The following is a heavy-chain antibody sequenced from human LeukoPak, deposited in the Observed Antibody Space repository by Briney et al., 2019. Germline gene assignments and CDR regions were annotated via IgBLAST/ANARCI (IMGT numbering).Heavy chain of an antibody. CDR3: ARGGYCSSTSCYLGFDY. D-gene: IGHD2-2*03. CDR1: GGTFSSYA. CDR2: IIPIFGTA. J-gene: IGHJ4*02. Sequence: ASVKVSYKASGGTFSSYAISWVRQAPGQGLEWMGGIIPIFGTANYAQKFQGRVTITADESTSTAYMELSSLRSEDTAVYYCARGGYCSSTSCYLGFDYWGQGTLVTVSS. V-gene: IGHV1-69*13.